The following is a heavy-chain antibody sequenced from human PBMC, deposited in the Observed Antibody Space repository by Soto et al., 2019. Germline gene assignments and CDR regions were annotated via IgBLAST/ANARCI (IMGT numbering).Heavy chain of an antibody. D-gene: IGHD3-10*01. CDR3: AREFRMVRGVRLDY. V-gene: IGHV3-33*01. J-gene: IGHJ4*02. CDR2: IWYDGSNK. CDR1: GFTFSNYG. Sequence: GGSLRLSCAASGFTFSNYGMHWVRQPPGKGLEWVAVIWYDGSNKYYADSVKGRFTISRDNSKNALYLQMPSLRAEDTAVYYCAREFRMVRGVRLDYWGQGSPVTVSS.